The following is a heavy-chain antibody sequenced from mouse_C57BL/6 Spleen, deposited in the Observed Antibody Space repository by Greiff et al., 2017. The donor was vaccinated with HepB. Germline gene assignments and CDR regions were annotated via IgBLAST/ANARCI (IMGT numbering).Heavy chain of an antibody. V-gene: IGHV1-77*01. D-gene: IGHD2-2*01. CDR2: IGPGSGST. CDR3: ARRGDFYGYDYYFDY. Sequence: VQLQQSGAELVKPGASVKISCKASGYTFTDYYINWVKQRPGQGLEWIGKIGPGSGSTYYNEKFKGKGTMTADKSSSTAYMQLSSLTSEDSAVYFCARRGDFYGYDYYFDYWGQGTTLTVSS. CDR1: GYTFTDYY. J-gene: IGHJ2*01.